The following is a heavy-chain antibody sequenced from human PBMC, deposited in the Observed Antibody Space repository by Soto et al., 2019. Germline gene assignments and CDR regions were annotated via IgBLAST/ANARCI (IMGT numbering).Heavy chain of an antibody. CDR2: ISYDGTNK. CDR1: GLTFSTYG. Sequence: QVQLVESGGGEVQPGRSLTISCAASGLTFSTYGMHWVRQTPGKGLAWVAVISYDGTNKFYSDSVKGRFTISRDNFKNTLTLQMNSLRAADTAVYSCAKDLQSYGDYDYYCYGMDVWGLGTRVTVSS. J-gene: IGHJ6*02. CDR3: AKDLQSYGDYDYYCYGMDV. D-gene: IGHD4-17*01. V-gene: IGHV3-30*18.